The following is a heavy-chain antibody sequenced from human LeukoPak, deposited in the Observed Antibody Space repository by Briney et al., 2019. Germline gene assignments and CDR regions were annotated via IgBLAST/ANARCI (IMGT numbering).Heavy chain of an antibody. CDR1: GFTFSDHY. Sequence: GGSLRLSCAVSGFTFSDHYMGWIRQAPGKGLEWLSYISDNGRNIYYADSVKGRFTISRDNAKNSLYLQMNSLKTEDTAVCYCVRGGTTYYYDSSGYYYWGQGTLVTVSS. CDR2: ISDNGRNI. CDR3: VRGGTTYYYDSSGYYY. J-gene: IGHJ4*02. D-gene: IGHD3-22*01. V-gene: IGHV3-11*01.